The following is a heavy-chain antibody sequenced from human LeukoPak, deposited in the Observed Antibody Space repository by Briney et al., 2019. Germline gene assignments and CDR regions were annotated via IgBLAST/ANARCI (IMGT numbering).Heavy chain of an antibody. V-gene: IGHV3-7*01. J-gene: IGHJ4*02. D-gene: IGHD3-9*01. CDR1: GFTFSSYW. Sequence: GGSLRLSCAAPGFTFSSYWMSWVRQAPGKGLEWVANIKQDGSEKYYVDSVRGRFTISRDNAKNSLYLQMNSLRAEDTAVYYCARDRRYDILTGYYIRDYWGQGTLVTVSS. CDR2: IKQDGSEK. CDR3: ARDRRYDILTGYYIRDY.